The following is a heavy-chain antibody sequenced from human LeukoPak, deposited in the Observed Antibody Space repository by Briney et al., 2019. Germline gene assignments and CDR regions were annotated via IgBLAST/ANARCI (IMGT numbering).Heavy chain of an antibody. CDR3: ARWYYDILTGYYYFDY. J-gene: IGHJ4*02. Sequence: GESLKISCKGSGYSFTSYWIGWVRQMPGKGLEWMGIIYPGDSDTRYSPSFQGQVTISADKSISTAYLQWSRLKGSDTAMYYCARWYYDILTGYYYFDYWDQGALVTVSS. D-gene: IGHD3-9*01. CDR2: IYPGDSDT. CDR1: GYSFTSYW. V-gene: IGHV5-51*01.